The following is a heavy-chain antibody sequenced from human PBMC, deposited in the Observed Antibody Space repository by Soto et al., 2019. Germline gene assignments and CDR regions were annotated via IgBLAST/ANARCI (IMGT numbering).Heavy chain of an antibody. CDR1: GGSISSGDYY. CDR3: ARGDSVRGVRTWYFDL. V-gene: IGHV4-30-4*01. CDR2: IYYSGST. D-gene: IGHD3-10*01. J-gene: IGHJ2*01. Sequence: QVQLQESGPGLVKPSQTLSLTCTVSGGSISSGDYYWSWIRQPPGKVLEWIGYIYYSGSTYYNPSHKSRVTISVDTSKTQFYLKLSSVTAADTAVYYCARGDSVRGVRTWYFDLWGRGTLVTVSS.